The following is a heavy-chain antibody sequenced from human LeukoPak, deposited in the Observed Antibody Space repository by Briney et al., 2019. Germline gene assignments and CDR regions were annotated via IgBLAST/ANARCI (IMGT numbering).Heavy chain of an antibody. CDR1: GYRFTSYW. Sequence: GESLKISCKGSGYRFTSYWISWVRPMPGKGLEWMGRIDPSDSYTNYSPSFQGHVTISADKSISTAYLQWSSLKASDTAMYYCARLRPEGVVVVPAAMVDVWGQGTTVTVSS. CDR3: ARLRPEGVVVVPAAMVDV. CDR2: IDPSDSYT. D-gene: IGHD2-2*01. J-gene: IGHJ6*02. V-gene: IGHV5-10-1*01.